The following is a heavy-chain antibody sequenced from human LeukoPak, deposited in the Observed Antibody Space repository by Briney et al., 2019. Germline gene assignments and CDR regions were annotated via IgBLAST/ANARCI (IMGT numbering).Heavy chain of an antibody. Sequence: PGGSLRLSCAASGFTFSSYAMSWVRQAPGKGLEWVSSISSTSSYIYYADSVKGRFTISRDDSKNTAYLQMDSLKTEDTAVYYCAKVASANTMVRGVIIRNAFDIWGQGTMVTVSS. CDR1: GFTFSSYA. CDR2: ISSTSSYI. CDR3: AKVASANTMVRGVIIRNAFDI. D-gene: IGHD3-10*01. V-gene: IGHV3-21*04. J-gene: IGHJ3*02.